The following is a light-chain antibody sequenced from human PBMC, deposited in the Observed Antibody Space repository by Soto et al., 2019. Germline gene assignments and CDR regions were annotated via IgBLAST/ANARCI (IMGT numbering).Light chain of an antibody. V-gene: IGLV2-14*01. Sequence: QLVLTQPASVSGSPGQSITISCTGTSSDVGGYNYVSWYQQHPGKAPKLMIYDVSDRPSGVSNRFSGSKSGNTASLTISGLQAEDEADFYCSSKTSSSTRVFGGGTQLTVL. J-gene: IGLJ2*01. CDR1: SSDVGGYNY. CDR3: SSKTSSSTRV. CDR2: DVS.